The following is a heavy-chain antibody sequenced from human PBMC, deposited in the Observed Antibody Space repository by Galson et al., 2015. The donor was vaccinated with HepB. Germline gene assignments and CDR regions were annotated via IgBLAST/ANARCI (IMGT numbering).Heavy chain of an antibody. D-gene: IGHD3-3*01. CDR1: GDSVSNNRAA. CDR3: AKGGFGSLVFRFDY. V-gene: IGHV6-1*01. CDR2: TYYRTRWYN. Sequence: CAISGDSVSNNRAAWSWVRASPSRGLEWLGRTYYRTRWYNDYAVSVRSRMTVNPDTSKNQFSLQLNSVAPEDTAVYYCAKGGFGSLVFRFDYWGQGIPVTVSS. J-gene: IGHJ4*02.